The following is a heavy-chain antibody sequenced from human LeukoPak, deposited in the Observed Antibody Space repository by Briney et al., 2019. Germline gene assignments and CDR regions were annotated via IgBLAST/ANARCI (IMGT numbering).Heavy chain of an antibody. CDR1: GYTFTSYG. CDR3: ARVAQLLPGWFDP. D-gene: IGHD2-2*01. Sequence: GASVKVSCKSAGYTFTSYGISLVRQAPGQGLEWMGWISAYNGNTNYAQELQGRVTMTTDTSTSTAYMELRSLRSDDTAVYYCARVAQLLPGWFDPWGQGTLVTVSS. CDR2: ISAYNGNT. J-gene: IGHJ5*02. V-gene: IGHV1-18*01.